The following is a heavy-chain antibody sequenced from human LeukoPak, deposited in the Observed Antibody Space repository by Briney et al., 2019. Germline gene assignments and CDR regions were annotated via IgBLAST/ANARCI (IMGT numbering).Heavy chain of an antibody. V-gene: IGHV4-31*03. Sequence: SQTLSLTCTVSGGSISSGGYYWGWIRQHPGKGLEWIGYIYYSGSTYYNPSLKSRVTISVDTSKNQFSLKLSSVSAADTAVYYCARDLLGFGELDYWGQGTLVTVSS. D-gene: IGHD3-10*01. J-gene: IGHJ4*02. CDR2: IYYSGST. CDR3: ARDLLGFGELDY. CDR1: GGSISSGGYY.